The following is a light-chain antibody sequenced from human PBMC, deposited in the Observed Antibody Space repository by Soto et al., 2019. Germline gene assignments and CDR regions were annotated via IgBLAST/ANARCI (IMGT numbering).Light chain of an antibody. CDR1: QSVSSNY. J-gene: IGKJ1*01. Sequence: EIVLTQSPGTLSLSPGERATLSCRASQSVSSNYLAWYQQKPGQAPRLLIYGASSRATGIPDRFSGSGSGKDFTLTISRLEPEDFAVYYCQQYDSSPWTFGQGTKVAIK. V-gene: IGKV3-20*01. CDR3: QQYDSSPWT. CDR2: GAS.